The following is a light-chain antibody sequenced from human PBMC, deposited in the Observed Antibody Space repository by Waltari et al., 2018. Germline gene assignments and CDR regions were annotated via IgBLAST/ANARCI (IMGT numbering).Light chain of an antibody. Sequence: QSALTQPASVSGSPGQSITLSCTGTSSDVGSYNLVSWYQQRPGKAPRLMIDEVNKRPSGVSNRFPGSKSGNTASLTISGLQAEDEADYYCCSYAGSPTFVIFGGGSKLTVL. CDR3: CSYAGSPTFVI. CDR2: EVN. J-gene: IGLJ2*01. V-gene: IGLV2-23*02. CDR1: SSDVGSYNL.